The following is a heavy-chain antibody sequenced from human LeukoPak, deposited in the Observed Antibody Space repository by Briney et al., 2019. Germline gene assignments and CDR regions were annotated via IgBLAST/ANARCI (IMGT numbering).Heavy chain of an antibody. J-gene: IGHJ6*03. CDR2: INPNSGGT. CDR3: ARDRAYDSSGLYYMDV. D-gene: IGHD3-22*01. V-gene: IGHV1-2*02. CDR1: GYTFTGYY. Sequence: GASVKVSCKASGYTFTGYYMHWVRQAPGQGLEWMGWINPNSGGTNYAQKFQGRVTMTRDTSISTAYMELSRLRSDDTAVYYCARDRAYDSSGLYYMDVWGKGTTVTISS.